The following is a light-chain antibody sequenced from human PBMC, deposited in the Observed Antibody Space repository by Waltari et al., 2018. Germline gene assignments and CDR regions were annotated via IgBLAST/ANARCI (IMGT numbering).Light chain of an antibody. V-gene: IGLV4-69*01. CDR2: FNIAGRP. CDR1: SGHSSYA. Sequence: QLLLTQSPSASASLGASVKLTCTLSSGHSSYAIAWHQQQPDKVPRYLMKFNIAGRPIKGDLLPDRFSASSSGAARYLSISSLQSEDAADYYCQPGGFGIWVFGGGTKLTVL. J-gene: IGLJ3*02. CDR3: QPGGFGIWV.